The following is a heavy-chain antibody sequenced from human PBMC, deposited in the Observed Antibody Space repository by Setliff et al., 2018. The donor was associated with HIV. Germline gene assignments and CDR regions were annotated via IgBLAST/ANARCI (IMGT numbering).Heavy chain of an antibody. CDR3: ASYYDFWGGYSFFDP. J-gene: IGHJ5*02. CDR2: IYYTGST. Sequence: SETLSLTCSVSGGYISSSGYYWGWIRQPPGRGLEWIANIYYTGSTYYNPSLQSRVTISVDASKNQFSLKFNSVTAADTAVYYCASYYDFWGGYSFFDPWGQGALVTVSS. D-gene: IGHD3-3*01. CDR1: GGYISSSGYY. V-gene: IGHV4-39*01.